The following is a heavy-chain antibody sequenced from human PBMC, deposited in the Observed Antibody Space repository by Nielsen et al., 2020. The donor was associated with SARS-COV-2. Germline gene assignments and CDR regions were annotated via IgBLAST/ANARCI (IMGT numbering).Heavy chain of an antibody. V-gene: IGHV3-23*01. J-gene: IGHJ3*01. D-gene: IGHD3-10*01. CDR2: ISASGGGT. CDR3: AKDDVVRGDAFDV. CDR1: GFTFNIYA. Sequence: GGSLRLSCIASGFTFNIYAMAWVRRAPGRGLQWVTAISASGGGTYYTDSVKGRFSISRDNSKNTLYLQMHSLRVEDTAVYYCAKDDVVRGDAFDVWGPGTMVTVSS.